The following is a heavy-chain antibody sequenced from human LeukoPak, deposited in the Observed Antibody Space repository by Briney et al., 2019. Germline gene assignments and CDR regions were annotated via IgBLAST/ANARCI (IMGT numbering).Heavy chain of an antibody. CDR1: GGSISSTNW. CDR2: INHSGST. J-gene: IGHJ4*02. D-gene: IGHD3-22*01. Sequence: SETLSLTCAVSGGSISSTNWWSWVRQPPGKGLEWIGEINHSGSTYYNPSLKSRVTISADTSKNQFSLKLTSVTAADTAVYYCATLGEYYDTSGYYYNWGQGTLVTVSS. V-gene: IGHV4-4*02. CDR3: ATLGEYYDTSGYYYN.